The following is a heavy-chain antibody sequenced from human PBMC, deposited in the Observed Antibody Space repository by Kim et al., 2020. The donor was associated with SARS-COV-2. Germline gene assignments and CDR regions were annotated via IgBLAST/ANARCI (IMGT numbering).Heavy chain of an antibody. CDR2: INPRSGNT. D-gene: IGHD2-2*01. Sequence: ASVKVSCKASGYSFTTDDINWVRQAPGQGLEWMGWINPRSGNTGYAQKFQGRVIMTTDTARNTAYMEVHSLGSDDTALYYCARLRRTYASDLWGQGTFVTVSS. CDR1: GYSFTTDD. V-gene: IGHV1-8*01. CDR3: ARLRRTYASDL. J-gene: IGHJ4*02.